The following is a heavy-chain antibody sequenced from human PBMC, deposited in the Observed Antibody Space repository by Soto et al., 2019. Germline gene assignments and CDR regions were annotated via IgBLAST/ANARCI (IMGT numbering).Heavy chain of an antibody. D-gene: IGHD3-3*01. CDR3: ARHFMDTIFGVVIIPLWFDP. V-gene: IGHV4-59*08. CDR1: GGSISSSH. Sequence: SETLSLTCTASGGSISSSHWSWIRQPPGKGLEWIGYMYHSGSTSSNPSLKSRVTISEDRSKNQFSLKLSSVTAADTAVYYCARHFMDTIFGVVIIPLWFDPWGQGTLVTVSS. J-gene: IGHJ5*02. CDR2: MYHSGST.